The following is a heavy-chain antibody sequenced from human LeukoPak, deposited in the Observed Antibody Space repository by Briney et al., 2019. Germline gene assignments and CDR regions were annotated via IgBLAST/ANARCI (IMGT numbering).Heavy chain of an antibody. D-gene: IGHD2-2*01. CDR1: GGSFSGYY. Sequence: PSETLSLTCAVYGGSFSGYYWSWIRQPPGKGLEWIGEINHSGSTNYNPSLKSRVTISVDTSKNQFSLKLSSVTAADTAVYYCATNIVVVPAGDDAFDIWGQETMVTVSS. CDR3: ATNIVVVPAGDDAFDI. J-gene: IGHJ3*02. CDR2: INHSGST. V-gene: IGHV4-34*01.